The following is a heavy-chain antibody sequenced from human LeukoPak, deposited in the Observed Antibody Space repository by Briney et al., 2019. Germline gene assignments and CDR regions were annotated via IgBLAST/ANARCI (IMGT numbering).Heavy chain of an antibody. J-gene: IGHJ4*02. CDR1: GGSISNYY. CDR3: ARGGTAKGHFDY. Sequence: SETLSLTCTVSGGSISNYYWTWIRQPPGKGLEWIGYIYYSGSTNYNPSLKSRVTISLDTSRNQFSLRLISVTAADTAVYYCARGGTAKGHFDYWGQGTLVTVSS. D-gene: IGHD6-13*01. CDR2: IYYSGST. V-gene: IGHV4-59*08.